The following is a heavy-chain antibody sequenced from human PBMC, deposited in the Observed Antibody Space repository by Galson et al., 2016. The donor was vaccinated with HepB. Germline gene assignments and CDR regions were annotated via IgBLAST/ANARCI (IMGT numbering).Heavy chain of an antibody. Sequence: QSGAEVKKPGESLKISCKGSGYSFSTYWIGWVRQTPGKGLEWMGIIYPGDSDTRYSPSFQGQVTISADKSIGTAYLQWSSLKASDTAMYYCARPRVDCSRTNCYLSFVNWGQGTMVTVSS. V-gene: IGHV5-51*01. CDR3: ARPRVDCSRTNCYLSFVN. J-gene: IGHJ3*02. CDR1: GYSFSTYW. CDR2: IYPGDSDT. D-gene: IGHD2-2*01.